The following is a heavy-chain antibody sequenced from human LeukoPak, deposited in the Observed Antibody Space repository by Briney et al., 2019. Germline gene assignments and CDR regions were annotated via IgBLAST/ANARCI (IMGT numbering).Heavy chain of an antibody. CDR1: GFTFSSYA. J-gene: IGHJ4*02. CDR2: ISYDGPNK. CDR3: ARGVRIAVAGNIDY. V-gene: IGHV3-30*04. Sequence: GGSLRLSCAASGFTFSSYAMHWVRRAPGKGLEWVAVISYDGPNKNYADSVKGRFTISRDNSKTTLDLQMKSLRAEDTAVYYCARGVRIAVAGNIDYWGQGTLVTVSS. D-gene: IGHD6-19*01.